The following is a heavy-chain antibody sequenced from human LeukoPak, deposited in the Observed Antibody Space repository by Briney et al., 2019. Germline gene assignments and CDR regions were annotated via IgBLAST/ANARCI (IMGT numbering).Heavy chain of an antibody. D-gene: IGHD4-17*01. CDR1: GGSISSGGYY. CDR2: IYYSGST. J-gene: IGHJ4*02. Sequence: SETLSLTCTVSGGSISSGGYYWSWIRQNPGKGLEWIGYIYYSGSTYYNPSLMSRVTISVDTSKNQFSLKLSSVTAADTAVYYCARAAVADYGDLGYFDYWGQGTLVTVSS. CDR3: ARAAVADYGDLGYFDY. V-gene: IGHV4-31*03.